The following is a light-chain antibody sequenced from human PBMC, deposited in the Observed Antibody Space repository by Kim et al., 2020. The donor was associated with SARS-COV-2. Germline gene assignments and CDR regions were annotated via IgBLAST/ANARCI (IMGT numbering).Light chain of an antibody. J-gene: IGLJ3*02. CDR3: QTWGTGIV. CDR1: SGHGGYA. CDR2: IKSDGSH. V-gene: IGLV4-69*01. Sequence: QLVLTQSPSASASLGASVKLTCTLSSGHGGYAIAWHQQQPAKGPRYLMKIKSDGSHSKGDGIPDRFSGSSSGAERYLTISSLQSEDEADYYCQTWGTGIVFGGGTQLTVL.